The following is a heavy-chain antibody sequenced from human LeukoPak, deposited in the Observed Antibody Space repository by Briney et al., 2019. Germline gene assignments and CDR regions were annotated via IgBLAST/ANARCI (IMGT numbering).Heavy chain of an antibody. J-gene: IGHJ4*02. CDR2: IDHSGNT. CDR1: GYSINSGYC. CDR3: ARVPHSVEGSMKAVFIHYFDY. Sequence: KPSETLSLTCAVSGYSINSGYCWGWIRQPPGKGLEWIGGIDHSGNTHYNPSLKNRVTISVGTSKNEFSLKLSSVTATDTAVYYCARVPHSVEGSMKAVFIHYFDYWGQGSLVTVSS. V-gene: IGHV4-38-2*01. D-gene: IGHD3-22*01.